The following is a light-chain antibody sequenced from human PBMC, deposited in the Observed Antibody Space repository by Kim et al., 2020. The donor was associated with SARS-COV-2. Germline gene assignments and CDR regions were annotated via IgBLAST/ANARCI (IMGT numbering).Light chain of an antibody. CDR3: SSYTTDSTLV. CDR1: SSDIGALNY. V-gene: IGLV2-14*03. CDR2: DVN. Sequence: GESVTHSCNGTSSDIGALNYVSWYQQHPGKPPKLVISDVNNRPSGVSDRFSGSKSDNTAPLSIFGLQTEDEADYYCSSYTTDSTLVFGGGTKVTVL. J-gene: IGLJ1*01.